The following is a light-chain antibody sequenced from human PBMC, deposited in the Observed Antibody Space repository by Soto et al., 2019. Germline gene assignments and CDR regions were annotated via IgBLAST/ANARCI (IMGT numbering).Light chain of an antibody. J-gene: IGKJ1*01. CDR1: QSVSSN. CDR3: QQYNNWPRT. V-gene: IGKV3-15*01. CDR2: GAS. Sequence: EIVMTQSPATLSVSPGERATLSCRASQSVSSNLAWYQQKPGQAPSLLIYGASTRATGIPARFSGSGSGTDFTLTNSSLQSEDFAVYYCQQYNNWPRTFGQGTKVEIK.